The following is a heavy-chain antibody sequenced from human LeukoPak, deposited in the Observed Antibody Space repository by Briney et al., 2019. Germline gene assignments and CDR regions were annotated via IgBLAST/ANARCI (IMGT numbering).Heavy chain of an antibody. CDR2: IRGKRYGGTT. J-gene: IGHJ4*02. V-gene: IGHV3-49*03. CDR3: TRGGHGEEFDY. D-gene: IGHD4-17*01. CDR1: GFTFGDYT. Sequence: GGSLRLSCTASGFTFGDYTMTWFRQAPGKGLEWVGFIRGKRYGGTTEYAASVKGRFTFSRDDSRSIAYLQINSLKTEDTAVYYCTRGGHGEEFDYWGQGALVTVSS.